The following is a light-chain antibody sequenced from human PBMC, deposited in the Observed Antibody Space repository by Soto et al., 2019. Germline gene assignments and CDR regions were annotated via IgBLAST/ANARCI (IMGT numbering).Light chain of an antibody. J-gene: IGLJ1*01. CDR1: SSNIGAGYD. V-gene: IGLV1-40*01. CDR2: GNS. Sequence: QAVVTQPPSVSGAPGQRVTISCTGSSSNIGAGYDVHWYQQLPGTAPKLLIYGNSNRPSGVPDRFPGSKSGTSASLAITGLQAEDEADYYCQSYDSSLSGYVFGTGTKVT. CDR3: QSYDSSLSGYV.